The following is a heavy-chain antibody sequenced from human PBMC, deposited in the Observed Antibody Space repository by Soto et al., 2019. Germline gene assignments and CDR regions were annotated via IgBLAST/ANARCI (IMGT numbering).Heavy chain of an antibody. D-gene: IGHD5-18*01. CDR2: IDPSDSYT. CDR1: GYSLTSYW. CDR3: AKDAGGCGYSYGCERYYGMDV. V-gene: IGHV5-10-1*01. J-gene: IGHJ6*02. Sequence: GESLKISCKGSGYSLTSYWISWVRQMPGKGLEWMGRIDPSDSYTNYSPSFQGHVTISTDKSISTAYLQWSSLRAEDTAVYYCAKDAGGCGYSYGCERYYGMDVWGQGTTVTVSS.